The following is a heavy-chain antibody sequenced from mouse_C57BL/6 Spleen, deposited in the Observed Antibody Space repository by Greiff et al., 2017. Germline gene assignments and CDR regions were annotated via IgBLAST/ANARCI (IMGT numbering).Heavy chain of an antibody. J-gene: IGHJ3*01. CDR3: ARSGVTTKGAWFAY. Sequence: EVKLVESGPELVKPGASVKISCKASGYSFTGYYMNWVKQSPEKSLEWIGEINPSTGGTTYNQKFKAKATLTVDKSSSTAYMQLKSLTSEDSAVYYCARSGVTTKGAWFAYWGQGTLVTVSA. D-gene: IGHD2-2*01. V-gene: IGHV1-42*01. CDR2: INPSTGGT. CDR1: GYSFTGYY.